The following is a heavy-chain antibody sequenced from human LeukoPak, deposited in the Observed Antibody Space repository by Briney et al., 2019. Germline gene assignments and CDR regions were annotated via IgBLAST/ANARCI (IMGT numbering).Heavy chain of an antibody. J-gene: IGHJ4*02. V-gene: IGHV4-59*08. Sequence: SGTLSLTCAVSGVTISTYYWSWIRQPPGKGLEWIGYISYSGSTNYNPSLKSRVTISLDTSKNQFALKLSSVTAADTAVYYCARSIIGTRSKFDYWGQGTLVAVSS. D-gene: IGHD1/OR15-1a*01. CDR3: ARSIIGTRSKFDY. CDR1: GVTISTYY. CDR2: ISYSGST.